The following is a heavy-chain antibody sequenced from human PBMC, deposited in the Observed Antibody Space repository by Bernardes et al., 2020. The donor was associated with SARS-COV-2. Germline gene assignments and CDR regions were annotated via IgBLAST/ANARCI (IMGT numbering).Heavy chain of an antibody. D-gene: IGHD4-17*01. CDR3: TGDYLY. CDR2: IRSKPKGYAT. V-gene: IGHV3-73*01. CDR1: GFTFSTYT. Sequence: GGSLRLSCAASGFTFSTYTMKWVRQAPGKGLEWIGRIRSKPKGYATTYAASLKGRFVISRDDSRNTAYLQIHSLKIEDTAVYYCTGDYLYWDQGTLVSVSS. J-gene: IGHJ4*02.